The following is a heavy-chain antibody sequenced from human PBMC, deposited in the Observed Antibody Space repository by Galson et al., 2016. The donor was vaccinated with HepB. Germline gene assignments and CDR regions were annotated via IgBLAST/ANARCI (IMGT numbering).Heavy chain of an antibody. CDR2: ISKSDSPI. D-gene: IGHD5-18*01. CDR1: GFTFTGYE. CDR3: ARVGTWIHQYFYYMDV. J-gene: IGHJ6*03. V-gene: IGHV3-48*03. Sequence: SLRLSCAASGFTFTGYEFNWVRQAPGKGLEWLSYISKSDSPIYYADSVKGRFTISRDNIKKSLFLEMNSLRAGDTGVYYCARVGTWIHQYFYYMDVRGKGTTVTVSS.